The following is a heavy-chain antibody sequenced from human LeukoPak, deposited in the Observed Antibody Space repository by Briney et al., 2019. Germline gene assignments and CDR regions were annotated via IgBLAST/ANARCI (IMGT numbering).Heavy chain of an antibody. Sequence: GGSLRLSCAASGFTFSSYAMSWVRQAPGKGLEWVSAISGSGGSTYYADSVKGRFTISRDNSKNTLYLQMNSLRAEDTAVYYCAKDYYGSSGYYLTNDAFDIWGQGTMVTVSS. D-gene: IGHD3-22*01. CDR3: AKDYYGSSGYYLTNDAFDI. CDR2: ISGSGGST. CDR1: GFTFSSYA. J-gene: IGHJ3*02. V-gene: IGHV3-23*01.